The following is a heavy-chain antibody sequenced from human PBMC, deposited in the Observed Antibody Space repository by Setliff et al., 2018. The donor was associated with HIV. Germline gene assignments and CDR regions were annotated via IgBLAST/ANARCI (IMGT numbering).Heavy chain of an antibody. V-gene: IGHV5-51*01. Sequence: GESLKSSCNGSGYSFTSYWIGWVRQMPGKGLEWTGIIYPGDSDTRYSPSFQGQVTISADESISTAYLQWSSLKASDTAMYYCARHRIVNAYYYYMDAWGKGTTVTVSS. CDR3: ARHRIVNAYYYYMDA. D-gene: IGHD3-16*02. CDR2: IYPGDSDT. J-gene: IGHJ6*03. CDR1: GYSFTSYW.